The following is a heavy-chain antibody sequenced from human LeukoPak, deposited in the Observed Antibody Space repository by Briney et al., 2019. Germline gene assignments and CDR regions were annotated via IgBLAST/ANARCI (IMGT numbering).Heavy chain of an antibody. Sequence: GASVKVSCKASGYTFTSYGIIWVRQAPGQGLEWMGGIIPIFGTANYAQKFQGRVTITADKSTSTAYMELSSLRSEDTAVYYCARDLGDSGGDWFDPWGQGTLVTVSS. CDR1: GYTFTSYG. D-gene: IGHD4-17*01. CDR3: ARDLGDSGGDWFDP. J-gene: IGHJ5*02. V-gene: IGHV1-69*06. CDR2: IIPIFGTA.